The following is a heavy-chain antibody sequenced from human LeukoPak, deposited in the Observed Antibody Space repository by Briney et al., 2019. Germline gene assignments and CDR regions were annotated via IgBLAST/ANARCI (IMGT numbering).Heavy chain of an antibody. Sequence: PGGSLRLSCAASGFTFDDYAMHWVRQAPGKGLEWVSGISWNSGSIGYADSVKGRFTISRDNAKNSLYLQMNSLRAEDTALYYCARDPYCSGGSCLFFDYWGQGTLVTVSS. D-gene: IGHD2-15*01. CDR2: ISWNSGSI. J-gene: IGHJ4*02. V-gene: IGHV3-9*01. CDR3: ARDPYCSGGSCLFFDY. CDR1: GFTFDDYA.